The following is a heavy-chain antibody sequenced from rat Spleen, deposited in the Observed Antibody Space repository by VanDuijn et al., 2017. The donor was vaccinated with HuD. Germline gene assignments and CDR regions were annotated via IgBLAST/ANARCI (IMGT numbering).Heavy chain of an antibody. D-gene: IGHD1-12*01. CDR3: ARQRGDGSYHGGLDY. CDR2: ISPSGGST. J-gene: IGHJ2*01. V-gene: IGHV5-25*01. Sequence: EVQLVETGGGIVQPGRSMKLSCVASGFTFSDYGMAWVRQAPKKGLEWVAYISPSGGSTYYRDSVKGRFTVSRDNAKSTLYLQMDSLRSEDTATYYCARQRGDGSYHGGLDYWGQGVMVTVSS. CDR1: GFTFSDYG.